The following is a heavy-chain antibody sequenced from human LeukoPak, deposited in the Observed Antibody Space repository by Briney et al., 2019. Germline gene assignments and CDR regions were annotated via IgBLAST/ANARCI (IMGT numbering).Heavy chain of an antibody. CDR1: GYTFTDYY. CDR2: INPNSGDT. Sequence: ASVKVSCKTSGYTFTDYYMHWVRQAPGQRLEWMGRINPNSGDTNYTQKFQGRVTVTRDTSLNTAYMELSRLRSDDTAVYYCARDIRNYVWGRYRPPHFDYWGQGTLVTVSS. CDR3: ARDIRNYVWGRYRPPHFDY. V-gene: IGHV1-2*06. D-gene: IGHD3-16*02. J-gene: IGHJ4*02.